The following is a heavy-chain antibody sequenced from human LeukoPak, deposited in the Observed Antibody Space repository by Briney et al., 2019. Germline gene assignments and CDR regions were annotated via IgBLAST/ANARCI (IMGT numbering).Heavy chain of an antibody. D-gene: IGHD3-10*01. J-gene: IGHJ4*02. V-gene: IGHV3-21*01. CDR2: ISSSSTYI. Sequence: GGSLRLSCAASGFTFSPFAMNWVRQAPGKGLEWVSSISSSSTYIYYADSVKGRFTISRDNAKNSLYLQMNSLRAEDTAVYYCAKDLTGMVRGEGAFDYWGQGTLVTVSS. CDR3: AKDLTGMVRGEGAFDY. CDR1: GFTFSPFA.